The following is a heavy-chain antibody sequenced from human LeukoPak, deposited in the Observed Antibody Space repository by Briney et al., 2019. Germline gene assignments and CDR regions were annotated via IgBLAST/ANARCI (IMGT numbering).Heavy chain of an antibody. CDR2: TFSDGIT. J-gene: IGHJ4*02. CDR3: ARGGHGDDFWSGYTDY. V-gene: IGHV3-66*01. D-gene: IGHD3-3*01. CDR1: GFIVSHDY. Sequence: GGSLRLSCAASGFIVSHDYMSWVRQAPGKGLEWVSVTFSDGITYYADSVKGRFTISRDNAKNSLYLQMNSLRAEDTAVYYCARGGHGDDFWSGYTDYWGQGTLVTVSS.